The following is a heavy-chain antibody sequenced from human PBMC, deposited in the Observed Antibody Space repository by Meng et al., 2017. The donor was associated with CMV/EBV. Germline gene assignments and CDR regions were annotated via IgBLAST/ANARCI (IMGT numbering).Heavy chain of an antibody. D-gene: IGHD3-22*01. CDR2: ISSSSSYI. V-gene: IGHV3-21*01. CDR1: GFTFSSYS. J-gene: IGHJ5*02. Sequence: GSLRLSCAASGFTFSSYSMNWVRQAPGKGLEWVSSISSSSSYIYYADSVKGRFTISRDNAKNSLYLQMNSLRAEDTAVYYCARGQGRIVVNWFDPWGQGTLVTVSS. CDR3: ARGQGRIVVNWFDP.